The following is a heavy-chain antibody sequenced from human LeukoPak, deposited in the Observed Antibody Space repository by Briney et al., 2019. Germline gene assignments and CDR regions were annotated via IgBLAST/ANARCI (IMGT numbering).Heavy chain of an antibody. CDR3: ARRAAKGRFDP. CDR2: ISAYNGNT. CDR1: GYTFTSYG. V-gene: IGHV1-18*01. D-gene: IGHD6-13*01. J-gene: IGHJ5*02. Sequence: ASLKVSCKASGYTFTSYGITWVRQAPGQGLEWMGWISAYNGNTNYAQNLQGRVTMTTDTSTSTAYMELRSLRSDDTAVYYCARRAAKGRFDPWGQGTLVTVSS.